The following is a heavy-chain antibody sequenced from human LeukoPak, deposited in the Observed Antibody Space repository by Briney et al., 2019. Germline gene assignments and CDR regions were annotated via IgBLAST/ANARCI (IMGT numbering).Heavy chain of an antibody. V-gene: IGHV4-4*09. D-gene: IGHD3-10*01. CDR1: GGSISSYY. Sequence: SETLSLTCTVSGGSISSYYWSWIRQPPGKGLEWIGYIYTTGNSNYNPSLKSRVTISVDTSKNQFSLKLSSVTAADTAMYYCAGQAYYSGSGSWTGFDYWGQGTLVTVSS. CDR3: AGQAYYSGSGSWTGFDY. J-gene: IGHJ4*02. CDR2: IYTTGNS.